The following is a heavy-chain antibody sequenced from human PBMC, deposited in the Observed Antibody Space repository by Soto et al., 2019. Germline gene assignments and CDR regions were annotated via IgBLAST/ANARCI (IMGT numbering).Heavy chain of an antibody. CDR1: GFTFSSYA. CDR3: ARGGDAFDI. CDR2: ISYDGSNK. Sequence: GGSLRLSCAASGFTFSSYALHWVRQAPGKGLEWVALISYDGSNKYYADSVKGRFTISRDNSKNTLYLQMNSLRAEDTAVYYCARGGDAFDIWGQGTMVTVSS. V-gene: IGHV3-30-3*01. J-gene: IGHJ3*02.